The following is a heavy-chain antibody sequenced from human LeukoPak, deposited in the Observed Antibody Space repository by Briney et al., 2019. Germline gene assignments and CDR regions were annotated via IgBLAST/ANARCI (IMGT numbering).Heavy chain of an antibody. CDR3: ARQEFGVVND. CDR2: IYTSGST. V-gene: IGHV4-4*09. D-gene: IGHD3-3*01. CDR1: GGSISSHY. Sequence: SETLSLTCTVSGGSISSHYWSWIRQPPGKGLEWIGYIYTSGSTNYNPSLKSRVTISVDTSKNQFSLKLSSVTAADTAVYYCARQEFGVVNDWGQGTLVTVSS. J-gene: IGHJ4*02.